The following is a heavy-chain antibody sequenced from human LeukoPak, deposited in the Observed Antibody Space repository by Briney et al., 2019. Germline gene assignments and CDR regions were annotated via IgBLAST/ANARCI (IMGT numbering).Heavy chain of an antibody. CDR3: ARDMQLST. Sequence: GGSLRLSCAASGFTFSGSAMRWGRQAPGEGLEWFSLISYSGANSYYTDSVRGRFTISRDNSKDTLFLQMNSLRAEDTAIYYCARDMQLSTWGLGTMVSVSS. D-gene: IGHD3-16*02. J-gene: IGHJ3*01. CDR1: GFTFSGSA. V-gene: IGHV3-23*01. CDR2: ISYSGANS.